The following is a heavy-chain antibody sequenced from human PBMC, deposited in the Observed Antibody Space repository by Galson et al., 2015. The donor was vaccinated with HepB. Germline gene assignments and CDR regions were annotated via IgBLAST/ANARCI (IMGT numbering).Heavy chain of an antibody. J-gene: IGHJ6*02. D-gene: IGHD5-12*01. CDR1: GFTFSDYY. CDR2: ISSSSSYT. V-gene: IGHV3-11*06. CDR3: ARGMRGYSGYVPGDYYYYGMDV. Sequence: SLRLSCAASGFTFSDYYMSWIRQAPGKGLEWVSYISSSSSYTNYADSVKGRFTISRDNAKNSLYLQMNSLRAEDAAVYYCARGMRGYSGYVPGDYYYYGMDVWGQGTTVTVSS.